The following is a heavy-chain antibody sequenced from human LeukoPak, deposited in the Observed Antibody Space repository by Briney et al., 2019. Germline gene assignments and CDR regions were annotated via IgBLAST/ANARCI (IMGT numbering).Heavy chain of an antibody. D-gene: IGHD6-6*01. V-gene: IGHV4-4*07. CDR3: ARDEYSSSSPWFDP. CDR2: IYTSGST. J-gene: IGHJ5*02. Sequence: SETLSLTCTVSGGSISSYYWSWIRQPAGKGLEWIGRIYTSGSTNYNPSLKSRVTMSVDTSKNQFSLKLSSVTAADTAVFYCARDEYSSSSPWFDPWGQGTLVTVSS. CDR1: GGSISSYY.